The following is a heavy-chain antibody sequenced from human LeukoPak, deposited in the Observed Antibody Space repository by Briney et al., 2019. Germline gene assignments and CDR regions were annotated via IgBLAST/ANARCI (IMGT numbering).Heavy chain of an antibody. V-gene: IGHV3-48*01. D-gene: IGHD3-10*01. Sequence: GGTLRLSCAASGFTFSSYGMNWVRQAPGKGLEWVSYISSSGSTIYYADSVKGRFTISRDNSKNTLYLQMNSLRAEDTAVYYCAKDPGYGSGSYPDYWGQGTLVTVSS. CDR1: GFTFSSYG. CDR2: ISSSGSTI. CDR3: AKDPGYGSGSYPDY. J-gene: IGHJ4*02.